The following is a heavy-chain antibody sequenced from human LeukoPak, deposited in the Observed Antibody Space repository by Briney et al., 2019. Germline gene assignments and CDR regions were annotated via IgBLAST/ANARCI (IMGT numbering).Heavy chain of an antibody. CDR1: GGSFSGYY. V-gene: IGHV4-34*01. D-gene: IGHD1-1*01. J-gene: IGHJ4*02. Sequence: SETLSLTCAVYGGSFSGYYWSWIRQPPGKALERIGEINHSGSTNYNPSLKSRVTISVDTSKNQFSLKLSSVTAADTAVYYCARKLERRRPFDYWGQGTLVTVSS. CDR2: INHSGST. CDR3: ARKLERRRPFDY.